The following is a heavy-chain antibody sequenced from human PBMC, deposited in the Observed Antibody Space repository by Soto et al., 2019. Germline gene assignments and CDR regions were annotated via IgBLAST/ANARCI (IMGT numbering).Heavy chain of an antibody. Sequence: QVTLKESGPVLVKATETLTLTCNISGFSLTTGRMGVSWIRQPPGKALEWVALIFSNNERSYSTSLQSRLSISDDTSKSQVVLTMTNVDPVDTATYFCVRLVADSSWYHYGLDVWGQGTTVTVS. CDR1: GFSLTTGRMG. D-gene: IGHD6-13*01. V-gene: IGHV2-26*03. CDR2: IFSNNER. J-gene: IGHJ6*02. CDR3: VRLVADSSWYHYGLDV.